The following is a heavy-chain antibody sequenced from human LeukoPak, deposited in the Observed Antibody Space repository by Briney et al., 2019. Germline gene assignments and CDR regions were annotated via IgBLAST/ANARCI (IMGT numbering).Heavy chain of an antibody. V-gene: IGHV4-4*02. CDR2: IYHSGST. J-gene: IGHJ5*02. Sequence: PSGTLSLTCAVSGGSISSSDWWSWVRQPPGKGLEWIGEIYHSGSTNYNPSLKSRVTISVDKSKNQFSLKLSSVTAADTAVYYYARAVDYGDYGWFDPWGQGTLVTVSS. CDR3: ARAVDYGDYGWFDP. D-gene: IGHD4-17*01. CDR1: GGSISSSDW.